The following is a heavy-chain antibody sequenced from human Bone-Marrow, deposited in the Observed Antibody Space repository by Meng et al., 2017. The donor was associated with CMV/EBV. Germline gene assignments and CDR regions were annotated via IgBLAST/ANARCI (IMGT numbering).Heavy chain of an antibody. Sequence: GGSLRLSCTVSGGSISSSSNYWGWIRQPPGKGLEWVANIKQDGSEKYYVDSVKGRFTISRDNAKNSLYLQMNSLRAEDTAVYYCARGPTIVVVPAAVYFQHWGQGTLVTVSS. CDR1: GGSISSSSNY. V-gene: IGHV3-7*01. CDR3: ARGPTIVVVPAAVYFQH. D-gene: IGHD2-2*01. CDR2: IKQDGSEK. J-gene: IGHJ1*01.